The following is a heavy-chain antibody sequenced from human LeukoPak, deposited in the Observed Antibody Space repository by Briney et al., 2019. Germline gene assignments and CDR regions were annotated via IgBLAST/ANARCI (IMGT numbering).Heavy chain of an antibody. V-gene: IGHV3-74*01. D-gene: IGHD3-16*01. CDR1: GFVFSSYW. J-gene: IGHJ4*02. Sequence: PGGSLRLSCAASGFVFSSYWIHWVRQVPGGGLVWVSRIYTDGSYTNYADSVKGRFTISRDNAKNTLSLHMNSLRAEDMGVYYCARGDDESLDHWGQGTLVTVSS. CDR3: ARGDDESLDH. CDR2: IYTDGSYT.